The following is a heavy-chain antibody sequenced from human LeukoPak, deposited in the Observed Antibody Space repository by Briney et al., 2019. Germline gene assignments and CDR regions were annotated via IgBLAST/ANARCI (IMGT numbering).Heavy chain of an antibody. CDR2: INPNSGGT. J-gene: IGHJ5*02. CDR3: ARDQTTVVAP. CDR1: GYIFTGYY. V-gene: IGHV1-2*02. D-gene: IGHD4-23*01. Sequence: VASVKVSCKASGYIFTGYYMHWVRQAPGQGLEWMGWINPNSGGTNYAQKFQGSVTMTRDTSISTAYMELSRLRSDDTAVYYCARDQTTVVAPWGQGTLVTVSS.